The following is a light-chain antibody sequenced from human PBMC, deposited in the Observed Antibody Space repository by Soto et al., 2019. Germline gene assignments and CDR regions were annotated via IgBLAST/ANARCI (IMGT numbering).Light chain of an antibody. Sequence: ETVLTQSPGTLSLSPGERATLSCRASQSISNTYLAWYQQKPGQAPRLLIYGASSRATGIPDRFSGSGSGTDFTLTISRLGPEDFAVYYCQQYGGSPYTFGQGTNVEIK. CDR3: QQYGGSPYT. J-gene: IGKJ2*01. V-gene: IGKV3-20*01. CDR1: QSISNTY. CDR2: GAS.